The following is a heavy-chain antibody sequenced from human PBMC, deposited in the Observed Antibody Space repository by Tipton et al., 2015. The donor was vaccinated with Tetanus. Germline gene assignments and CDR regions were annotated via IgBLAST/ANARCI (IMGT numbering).Heavy chain of an antibody. CDR1: DESISSSSYY. J-gene: IGHJ4*02. Sequence: TLSLTCTVSDESISSSSYYWGWIRHHPGRGLEWIASISNSGTSYNNPSFRSRVTISVDTSKNQFSLKLNSVTAADTGVYYCARGVTDGYNRRLDYWGQGRLVAVSP. CDR2: ISNSGTS. V-gene: IGHV4-39*07. CDR3: ARGVTDGYNRRLDY. D-gene: IGHD5-24*01.